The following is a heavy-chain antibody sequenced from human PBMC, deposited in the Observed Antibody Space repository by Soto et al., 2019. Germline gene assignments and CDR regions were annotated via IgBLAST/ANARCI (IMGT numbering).Heavy chain of an antibody. V-gene: IGHV2-70*11. CDR1: GFSLSTSGMC. J-gene: IGHJ4*02. CDR3: ARIRPIAVTGPYFDY. CDR2: IDWDDDK. D-gene: IGHD6-19*01. Sequence: GSGPTLVNPTQTLTLTCTFSGFSLSTSGMCVSWIRQPPGKALEWLARIDWDDDKYYSTSLKTRLTISKDTSKNQVVLTMTNMDPVDTATYYCARIRPIAVTGPYFDYWGQGTLVTVSS.